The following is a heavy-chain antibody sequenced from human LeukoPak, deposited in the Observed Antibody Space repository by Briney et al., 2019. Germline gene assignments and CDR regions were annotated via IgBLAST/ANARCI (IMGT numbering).Heavy chain of an antibody. Sequence: GGSLRLSCAASVFTFSSYSMNWVRQAPGKGLEWVAVITYDGSNKYYADSVKGRFTISRDNSKNTLYLQMNSLRAEDTAVYYCAKPQYSSSWSFDYWGQGTLVTVSS. V-gene: IGHV3-30*18. D-gene: IGHD6-13*01. CDR3: AKPQYSSSWSFDY. CDR1: VFTFSSYS. J-gene: IGHJ4*02. CDR2: ITYDGSNK.